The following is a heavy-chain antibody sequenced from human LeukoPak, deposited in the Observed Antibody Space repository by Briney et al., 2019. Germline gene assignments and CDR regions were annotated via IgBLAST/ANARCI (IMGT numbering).Heavy chain of an antibody. CDR1: GFTFSSYS. CDR3: AREQSGTPAAFDI. J-gene: IGHJ3*02. V-gene: IGHV3-48*01. CDR2: ISSSSSTI. Sequence: GGSLRLSCAASGFTFSSYSMNWVRQAPGKGLEWVSYISSSSSTIYYADSVKGRFTISRDNAKNSLYLQMNSLRAEDTAVYYCAREQSGTPAAFDIWGQGTMVTVSS. D-gene: IGHD1-26*01.